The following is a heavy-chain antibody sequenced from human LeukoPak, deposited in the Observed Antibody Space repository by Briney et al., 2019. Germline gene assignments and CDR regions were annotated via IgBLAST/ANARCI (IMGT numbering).Heavy chain of an antibody. D-gene: IGHD2-2*01. Sequence: GGSLRLSCAASGFTFSHNAMHWVRRAPGKGLEWVSAISGSGGSTYYADSVKGRFTISRDNSKNTLYLQMNSLRAEDTAVYYCAKDTVVVPAAMLVYYYYGMDVWGKGTTVTVSS. V-gene: IGHV3-23*01. CDR3: AKDTVVVPAAMLVYYYYGMDV. CDR1: GFTFSHNA. CDR2: ISGSGGST. J-gene: IGHJ6*04.